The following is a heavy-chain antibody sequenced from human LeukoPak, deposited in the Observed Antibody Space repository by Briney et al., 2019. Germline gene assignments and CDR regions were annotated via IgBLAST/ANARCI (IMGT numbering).Heavy chain of an antibody. CDR2: ISAYNGYT. D-gene: IGHD6-13*01. J-gene: IGHJ4*02. CDR1: GYTFTNYG. Sequence: ASVKVSCKASGYTFTNYGFNWVRQAPGQGLEWMGWISAYNGYTNSAQKLQGRVTMTTDTSTSTAYMELRSLRSDDTAVYYCARGGDSSSWSVYWGQGTLVTVSS. V-gene: IGHV1-18*01. CDR3: ARGGDSSSWSVY.